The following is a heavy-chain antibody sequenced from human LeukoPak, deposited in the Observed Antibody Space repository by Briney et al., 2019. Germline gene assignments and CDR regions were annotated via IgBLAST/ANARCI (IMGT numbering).Heavy chain of an antibody. Sequence: PSGTLSLTCAVSGGSISSSNWWSWVRQPPGKGLEWIGEIYHSGSTNYNPSLKSRVTISVDKSKNQFSLKLSSVTAADTAVYYCARETLALPNNWFDPWGQGTLVTVSS. CDR1: GGSISSSNW. J-gene: IGHJ5*02. V-gene: IGHV4-4*02. D-gene: IGHD4-23*01. CDR2: IYHSGST. CDR3: ARETLALPNNWFDP.